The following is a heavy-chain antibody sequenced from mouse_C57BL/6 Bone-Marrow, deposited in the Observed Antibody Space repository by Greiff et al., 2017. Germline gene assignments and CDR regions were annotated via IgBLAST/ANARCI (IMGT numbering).Heavy chain of an antibody. CDR3: ARPTGFAY. CDR1: GFTFSSYG. J-gene: IGHJ3*01. Sequence: EVLLVESGGDLVKPGGSLKLSCAASGFTFSSYGMSWVRPTPDKRLEWVATISSGGSYTYYPDSVKGRFTISRDNAKNTLYLQMSSLKSEDTAMYYCARPTGFAYGGQGTLVTVSA. V-gene: IGHV5-6*01. CDR2: ISSGGSYT.